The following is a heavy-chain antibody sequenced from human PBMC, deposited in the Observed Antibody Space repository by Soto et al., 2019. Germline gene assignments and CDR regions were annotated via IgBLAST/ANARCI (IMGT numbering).Heavy chain of an antibody. V-gene: IGHV3-30*18. CDR2: ISNDGSNK. D-gene: IGHD2-15*01. CDR3: AKETYSGPLDY. Sequence: QVQLVESGGGVVQPGRSRRLSCAASGYAFGSYGMHWVRQAPAKGLEWVAAISNDGSNKYYADSVKGRFTISRDNSKIKLYLQMNSLRAEDTAVYYCAKETYSGPLDYWGQGTLVTVSS. CDR1: GYAFGSYG. J-gene: IGHJ4*02.